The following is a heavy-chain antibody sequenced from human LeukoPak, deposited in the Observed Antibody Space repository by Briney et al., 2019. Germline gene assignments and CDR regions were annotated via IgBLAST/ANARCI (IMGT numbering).Heavy chain of an antibody. CDR1: GGSISSGGYY. Sequence: SETLSLTCTVSGGSISSGGYYWSWIRQHPGKGLEWIGYIYYSGSTYYNPSLKSRVTISVDTSKNQFSLKLSSVAAADTAVYYCAREILRPWSFDLWGRGTLVTVPS. CDR2: IYYSGST. J-gene: IGHJ2*01. V-gene: IGHV4-31*03. D-gene: IGHD2/OR15-2a*01. CDR3: AREILRPWSFDL.